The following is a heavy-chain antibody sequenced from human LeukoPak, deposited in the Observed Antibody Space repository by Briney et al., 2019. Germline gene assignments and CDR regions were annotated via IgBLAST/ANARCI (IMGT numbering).Heavy chain of an antibody. V-gene: IGHV3-21*01. CDR1: GFTFSSYA. CDR2: ISRTSAYI. Sequence: PGGSLRLSCAASGFTFSSYAMKWVRQAPGRGLEWVSAISRTSAYIYYSDSVKGRFTISRDNAKNSVYLQIDSPRAEDTAVYYCARDERRYCSDSSCYPGDYWGQGTLVTVSS. J-gene: IGHJ4*02. D-gene: IGHD2-2*01. CDR3: ARDERRYCSDSSCYPGDY.